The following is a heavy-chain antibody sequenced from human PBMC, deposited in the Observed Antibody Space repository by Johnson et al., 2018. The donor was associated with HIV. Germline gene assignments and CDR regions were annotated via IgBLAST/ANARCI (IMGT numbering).Heavy chain of an antibody. Sequence: QVQLVESGGGVVQPGRSLRLSCAASGFTFSSYAMHWVRQAPGKGLEWVAVISYDGSNKYYADSVKGRFTISRDNSKNTLYLQMNSLRGEDTAVYYCARDSDQYSSGWLGRAFDIWGQGTMVTVSS. J-gene: IGHJ3*02. CDR3: ARDSDQYSSGWLGRAFDI. D-gene: IGHD6-19*01. CDR1: GFTFSSYA. CDR2: ISYDGSNK. V-gene: IGHV3-30*04.